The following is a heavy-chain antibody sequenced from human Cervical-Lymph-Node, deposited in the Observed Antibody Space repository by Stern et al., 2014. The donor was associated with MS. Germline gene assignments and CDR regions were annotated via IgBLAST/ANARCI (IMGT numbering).Heavy chain of an antibody. J-gene: IGHJ4*02. Sequence: QVQLQESGPGLVKPSGTLSLTCAVSGASISSSNWWGWVRQPPGKGLQWIGEFYHRGSTNYNPPPKSRLAISVDKSKNQFSLKLSSVTAADTAVYYCAILNPGTTTMAYFDYWGQGALVAVSS. CDR3: AILNPGTTTMAYFDY. CDR2: FYHRGST. CDR1: GASISSSNW. V-gene: IGHV4-4*02. D-gene: IGHD4-11*01.